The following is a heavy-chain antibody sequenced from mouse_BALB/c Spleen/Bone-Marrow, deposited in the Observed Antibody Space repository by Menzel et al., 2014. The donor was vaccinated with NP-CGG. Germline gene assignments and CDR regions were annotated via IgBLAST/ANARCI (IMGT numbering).Heavy chain of an antibody. CDR2: IYRYNGGT. D-gene: IGHD4-1*01. V-gene: IGHV1S29*02. CDR3: ARELGGAY. J-gene: IGHJ3*01. CDR1: GYTFTDYN. Sequence: EVKLQESGPELVKPGASVKISCKASGYTFTDYNMHWVKQSRGKSLEWIGCIYRYNGGTGYNQKFKSKATLTVDNSSRTAYMELRSLTSEDSAVYYCARELGGAYWGQGTLVTVSA.